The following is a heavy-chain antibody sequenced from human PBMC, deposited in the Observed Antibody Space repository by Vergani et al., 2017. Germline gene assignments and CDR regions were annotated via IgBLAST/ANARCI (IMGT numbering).Heavy chain of an antibody. CDR1: GYTFTSYA. V-gene: IGHV1-3*01. Sequence: QVQLVQSGAEVKKPGASVKVSCKASGYTFTSYAMHWVRQAPGQRLEWMGWINAGNGNTKYSQNFQGRVTITRATSASTAYMELSSLRSEDTAVYYCARVAYYDSSASYGGWFDPWGQGTLVTVSS. D-gene: IGHD3-22*01. CDR3: ARVAYYDSSASYGGWFDP. CDR2: INAGNGNT. J-gene: IGHJ5*02.